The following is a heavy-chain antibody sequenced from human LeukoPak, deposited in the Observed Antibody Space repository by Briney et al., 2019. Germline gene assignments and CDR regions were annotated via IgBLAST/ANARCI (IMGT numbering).Heavy chain of an antibody. CDR2: ISGSGGST. CDR1: GFTFSTYG. D-gene: IGHD2-2*01. CDR3: ARDLYALVDY. Sequence: GGSLRLSCVASGFTFSTYGMSWVRQAPGKGLEWVSAISGSGGSTYYADSVKGRFTISRDNSKNTLYLQMNSLRAEDTAVYYCARDLYALVDYWGQGTLVTVSS. V-gene: IGHV3-23*01. J-gene: IGHJ4*02.